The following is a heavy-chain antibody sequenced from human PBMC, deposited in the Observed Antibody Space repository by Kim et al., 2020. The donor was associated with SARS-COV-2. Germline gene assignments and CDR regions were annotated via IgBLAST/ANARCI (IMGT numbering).Heavy chain of an antibody. CDR2: IYSGGNT. D-gene: IGHD3-22*01. CDR3: SGGIDSGGYLPAY. J-gene: IGHJ4*02. V-gene: IGHV3-53*01. CDR1: GFTVSRNY. Sequence: GGSLRLSCAASGFTVSRNYMTWVRQAPGKGLEWVSIIYSGGNTHYADSVKGRFTISRDNSRNMLFLQMNSLRAEDTAVYYCSGGIDSGGYLPAYWGQGTLVTDST.